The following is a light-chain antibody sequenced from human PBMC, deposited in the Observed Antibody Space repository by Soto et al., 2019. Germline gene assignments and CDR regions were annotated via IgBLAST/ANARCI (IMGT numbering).Light chain of an antibody. J-gene: IGKJ4*01. CDR3: QNYKSAPFT. CDR2: AAS. V-gene: IGKV1-27*01. CDR1: QGISNY. Sequence: DIQMTQSPSSLSASVGDRVTITCRASQGISNYLAWYKQKPGKDPNLLIYAASTLQSGVPSRFTGSGSGTVLTLTISSLQPDDVATYYCQNYKSAPFTFGGGTKVQIK.